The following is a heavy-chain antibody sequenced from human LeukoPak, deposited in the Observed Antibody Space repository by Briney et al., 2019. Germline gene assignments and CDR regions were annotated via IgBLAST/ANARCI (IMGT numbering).Heavy chain of an antibody. CDR3: ARGPESYYGAGSHFDP. CDR2: IIPNSGNT. J-gene: IGHJ5*02. CDR1: GYTFTSYD. V-gene: IGHV1-8*01. D-gene: IGHD3-10*01. Sequence: GASVKVSCKASGYTFTSYDINWVRHAPGQGLERMGWIIPNSGNTGYAQKFQGRVTMTRNTSISTAYMELSSLRSEDTAVYYCARGPESYYGAGSHFDPWGQGTLVTVSS.